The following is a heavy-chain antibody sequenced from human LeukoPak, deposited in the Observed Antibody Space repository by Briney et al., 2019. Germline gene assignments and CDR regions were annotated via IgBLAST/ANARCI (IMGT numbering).Heavy chain of an antibody. CDR1: GGSISSNSYY. D-gene: IGHD3-10*01. CDR2: LYYAGNT. Sequence: SETLSLTCTVSGGSISSNSYYWGWIRQPPGKGLEWIGSLYYAGNTFLNPTLDSQVTITVDKSKNQFSLKLRSATAADTAVYYCARAARLRITLVRLIHAAFDMWGQGTMVTVSS. V-gene: IGHV4-39*02. CDR3: ARAARLRITLVRLIHAAFDM. J-gene: IGHJ3*02.